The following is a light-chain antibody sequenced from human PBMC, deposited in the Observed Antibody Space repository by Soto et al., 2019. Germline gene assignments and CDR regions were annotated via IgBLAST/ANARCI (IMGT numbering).Light chain of an antibody. J-gene: IGKJ4*01. CDR3: QQYGSSSLT. V-gene: IGKV3-20*01. Sequence: EIVLTQSPGTLSLSQGERASLSCRASQSVSNNYLAWYQQKPGQAPRLLIYDASRRATGIPDRFSGSGSGTDFTLTISRLEPEDCAVYYCQQYGSSSLTFGGGTKVEIK. CDR2: DAS. CDR1: QSVSNNY.